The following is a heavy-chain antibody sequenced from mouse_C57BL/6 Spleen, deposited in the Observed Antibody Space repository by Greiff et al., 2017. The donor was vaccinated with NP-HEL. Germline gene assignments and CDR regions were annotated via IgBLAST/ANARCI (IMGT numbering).Heavy chain of an antibody. V-gene: IGHV3-6*01. CDR3: ATYDYDVFDY. CDR1: GYSITSGYY. Sequence: ESGPGLVKPSQSLSLTCSVTGYSITSGYYWNWIRQFPGNKLEWMGYISYDGSNNYNPSLKNRISITRDTSKNQFFLKLNSVTTEDTATYYCATYDYDVFDYWGQGTTLTVSS. D-gene: IGHD2-4*01. CDR2: ISYDGSN. J-gene: IGHJ2*01.